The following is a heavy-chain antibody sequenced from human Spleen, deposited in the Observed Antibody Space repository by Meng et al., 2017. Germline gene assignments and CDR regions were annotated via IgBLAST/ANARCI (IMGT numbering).Heavy chain of an antibody. Sequence: VQLVQSGAEVKQPGASVKVSCKPSGYNFPDYWLHWVRRAPEQGLEWMGRIDPKSGDTHYAQRFQGRVTMTGDTSISTAYMELSGLRSDDTAMYYCARDEDISAAGKLFGDYWGQGTLVTVSS. V-gene: IGHV1-2*06. D-gene: IGHD6-13*01. CDR3: ARDEDISAAGKLFGDY. CDR1: GYNFPDYW. J-gene: IGHJ4*02. CDR2: IDPKSGDT.